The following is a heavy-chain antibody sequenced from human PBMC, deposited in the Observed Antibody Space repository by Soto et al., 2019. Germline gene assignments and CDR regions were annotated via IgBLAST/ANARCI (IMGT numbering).Heavy chain of an antibody. CDR1: GFTFGIYA. Sequence: EVQLLESGGGLVQPGGSLRLSCAASGFTFGIYAMTWVRQAPGKGLEWVAAASGSGGDTYYADSVKGRFTISRDNSKNTLSLQMNSLSAEDTAMYYCAKDQMGTFGGASDMWGQGTMVIVSS. D-gene: IGHD3-16*01. J-gene: IGHJ3*02. CDR2: ASGSGGDT. V-gene: IGHV3-23*01. CDR3: AKDQMGTFGGASDM.